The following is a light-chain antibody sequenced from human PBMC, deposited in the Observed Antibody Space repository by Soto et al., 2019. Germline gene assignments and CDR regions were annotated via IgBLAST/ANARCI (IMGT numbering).Light chain of an antibody. CDR3: QQGHNWPLT. CDR2: GAS. Sequence: EIVMTQSPATLSLSPGERAALSCRASQSINSELAWYQQKPGQPPSLHIYGASTRATGVPARFTGSESGSEYTLTISGLQSEDFAVYYCQQGHNWPLTFGQGTRLEI. V-gene: IGKV3-15*01. J-gene: IGKJ2*01. CDR1: QSINSE.